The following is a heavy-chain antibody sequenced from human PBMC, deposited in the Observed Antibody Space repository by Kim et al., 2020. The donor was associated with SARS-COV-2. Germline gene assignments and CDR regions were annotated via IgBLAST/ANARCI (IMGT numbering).Heavy chain of an antibody. CDR1: GYTFTYRY. V-gene: IGHV1-45*03. Sequence: SVKVSCKASGYTFTYRYLHWVRQAPRQALEWMGWITPFNGNTNYAQKFQDRVTITRDRSMSTAYMELSSLRSEDTAMYYCARYLALLWFGELLLCSVLKCCDPWGQGTLVTVPS. CDR2: ITPFNGNT. J-gene: IGHJ5*02. CDR3: ARYLALLWFGELLLCSVLKCCDP. D-gene: IGHD3-10*01.